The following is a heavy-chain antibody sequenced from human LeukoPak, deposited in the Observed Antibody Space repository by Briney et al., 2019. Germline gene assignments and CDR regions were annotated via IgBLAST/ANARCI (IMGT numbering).Heavy chain of an antibody. CDR3: AKARSSGYYYFDY. CDR2: ISVTGGST. V-gene: IGHV3-23*01. CDR1: GFTFSTYA. D-gene: IGHD3-22*01. J-gene: IGHJ4*02. Sequence: PGGSLRLSCAASGFTFSTYAMSWVRQAPGRGLEWVSAISVTGGSTYSADSVKGRFTISRDNSKNTLYLQMNSLRAEDTAVYYCAKARSSGYYYFDYWGQGTLVTVSS.